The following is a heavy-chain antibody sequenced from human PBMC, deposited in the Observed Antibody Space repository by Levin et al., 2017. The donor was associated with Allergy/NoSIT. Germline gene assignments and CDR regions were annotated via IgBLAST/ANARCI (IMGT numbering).Heavy chain of an antibody. Sequence: GASVKVSCKASGYTFTGYYMHWVRQAPGQGLEWMGRINPNSGGTNYAQKFQGRVTMTRDTSISTAYMELSRLRSDDTAVYYCARGNAYGDYRGDYWGQGTLVTVSS. V-gene: IGHV1-2*06. CDR3: ARGNAYGDYRGDY. J-gene: IGHJ4*02. CDR2: INPNSGGT. D-gene: IGHD4-17*01. CDR1: GYTFTGYY.